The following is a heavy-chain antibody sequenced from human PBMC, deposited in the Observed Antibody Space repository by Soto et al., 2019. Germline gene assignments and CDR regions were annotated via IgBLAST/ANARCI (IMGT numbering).Heavy chain of an antibody. V-gene: IGHV3-23*01. CDR1: GFTFSSYA. D-gene: IGHD2-2*01. CDR3: ANGDIVVVPAAPFDY. J-gene: IGHJ4*02. CDR2: ISGSGGST. Sequence: GWSLRLSCAASGFTFSSYAMSWVRQAPGKGLEWVSAISGSGGSTYYADSVKGRFTISRDNSKNTLYLQMNSLRAEDTAVYYCANGDIVVVPAAPFDYWGQGTLVTVSS.